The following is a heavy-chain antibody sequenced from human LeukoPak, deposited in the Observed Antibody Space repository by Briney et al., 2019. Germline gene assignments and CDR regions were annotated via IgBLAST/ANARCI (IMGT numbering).Heavy chain of an antibody. CDR3: ARSPWVAVAAVDY. CDR2: INPSGGST. J-gene: IGHJ4*02. CDR1: GYTFTSYY. D-gene: IGHD6-19*01. Sequence: ASVKVSCKASGYTFTSYYMHWVRQAPGQGLEWMGIINPSGGSTSYAQKFQGRVTMTRDASTSTVYMEPSSLRSEDTAVYYCARSPWVAVAAVDYWGQGTLVTVSS. V-gene: IGHV1-46*01.